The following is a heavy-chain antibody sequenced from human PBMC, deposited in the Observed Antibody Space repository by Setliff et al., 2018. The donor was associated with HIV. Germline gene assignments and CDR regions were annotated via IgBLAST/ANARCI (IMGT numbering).Heavy chain of an antibody. CDR2: INAGDDNT. J-gene: IGHJ4*02. D-gene: IGHD4-17*01. V-gene: IGHV1-3*01. Sequence: ASVKVSCKAFGYTFSTNAIHWVRQAPGQRLEWMGYINAGDDNTRYSEKFQGRVTITRDTSANTAYMELSSLRSEDTAVYYCARPGGSYGDYGWYLRFWGQGTLVTVSS. CDR1: GYTFSTNA. CDR3: ARPGGSYGDYGWYLRF.